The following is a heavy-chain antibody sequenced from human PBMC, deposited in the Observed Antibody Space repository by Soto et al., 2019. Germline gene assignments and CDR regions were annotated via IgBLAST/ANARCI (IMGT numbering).Heavy chain of an antibody. V-gene: IGHV3-48*02. CDR3: ARGELDRTIDY. D-gene: IGHD1-1*01. CDR2: ISGSSTTI. CDR1: GFTLSSRS. Sequence: EVQLVESGGGSVQPGGSLRLSCAASGFTLSSRSMNWVRQAPGKGLEWVAYISGSSTTIYYADSVKGRFTISRDNAKKAVYLQMNSLRDEDTAGYYCARGELDRTIDYWGQGTLVTVSS. J-gene: IGHJ4*02.